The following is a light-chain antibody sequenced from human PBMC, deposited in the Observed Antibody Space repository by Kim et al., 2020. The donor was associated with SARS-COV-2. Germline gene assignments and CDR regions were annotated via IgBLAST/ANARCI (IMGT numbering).Light chain of an antibody. CDR2: DAS. CDR1: QDISNY. V-gene: IGKV1-33*01. J-gene: IGKJ5*01. Sequence: ASVGDRGTITCQASQDISNYLNWYEQKPGKAPKLLIYDASNLETGVPSRFSGGGSGTDFTFTISSLQPEDIATYYCQQYDNLPITFGQGTRLEIK. CDR3: QQYDNLPIT.